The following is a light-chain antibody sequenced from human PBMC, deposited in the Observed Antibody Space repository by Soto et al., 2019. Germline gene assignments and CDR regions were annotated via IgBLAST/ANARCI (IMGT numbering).Light chain of an antibody. Sequence: QSVLTQPASVPGSPGQSITISCTGTSSDVGGYKYVSWYQQHPGKAPKLMLYEVSNRPSGVSDRFSGSKSGNTASLTISGLQAEDEADYYCSSFRSSSTLYVFGTGTKVTVL. CDR1: SSDVGGYKY. V-gene: IGLV2-14*01. CDR3: SSFRSSSTLYV. CDR2: EVS. J-gene: IGLJ1*01.